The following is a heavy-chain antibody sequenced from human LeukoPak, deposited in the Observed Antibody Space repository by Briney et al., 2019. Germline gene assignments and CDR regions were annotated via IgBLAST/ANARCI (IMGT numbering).Heavy chain of an antibody. J-gene: IGHJ3*02. CDR2: IYHSGST. V-gene: IGHV4-30-2*01. CDR3: ARAGYCSSTSCLDAFDI. D-gene: IGHD2-2*01. CDR1: GVSISSGGYS. Sequence: SETLSLTCAVSGVSISSGGYSWRWLRQPPGKGLEWIAYIYHSGSTYYNPSLKSRVTISVDRSKNQFSLKLSSVTAADTAVYYCARAGYCSSTSCLDAFDIWGQGTMVTVSS.